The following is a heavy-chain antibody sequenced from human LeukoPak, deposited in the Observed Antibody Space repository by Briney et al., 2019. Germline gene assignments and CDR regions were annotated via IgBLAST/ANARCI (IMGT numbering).Heavy chain of an antibody. J-gene: IGHJ5*02. V-gene: IGHV1-69*05. CDR3: AADLAGDILTGYYFNWFDP. Sequence: SVKVSCKASGGTFSSYAISWVRQAPGQGLEWMGRIIPIFGTANYAQKFQERVTITRDMSTSTAYMELSSLRSEDTAVYYCAADLAGDILTGYYFNWFDPWGQGSPVTVSS. CDR2: IIPIFGTA. D-gene: IGHD3-9*01. CDR1: GGTFSSYA.